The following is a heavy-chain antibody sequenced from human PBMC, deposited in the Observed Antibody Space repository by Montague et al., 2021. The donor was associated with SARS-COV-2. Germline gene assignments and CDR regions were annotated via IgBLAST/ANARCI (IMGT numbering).Heavy chain of an antibody. V-gene: IGHV4-39*07. CDR1: GDSISSNTYY. J-gene: IGHJ4*02. Sequence: SETLSLTCTVSGDSISSNTYYWGWLRQPPGKGREGIGNIFYSKTTYYNPSLKSRVTISVDTSKNQYSLTLRFVTAADTALYYCARGMNFGDYPIDSWGQGTLVTVSS. CDR3: ARGMNFGDYPIDS. D-gene: IGHD4-17*01. CDR2: IFYSKTT.